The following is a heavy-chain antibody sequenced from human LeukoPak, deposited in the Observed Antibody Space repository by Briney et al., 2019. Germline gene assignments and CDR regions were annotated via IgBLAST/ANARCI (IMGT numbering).Heavy chain of an antibody. J-gene: IGHJ4*02. CDR3: ARGDKSSGWYFFDY. CDR1: GFTFSSYT. D-gene: IGHD6-19*01. CDR2: ITSGSSYI. V-gene: IGHV3-21*01. Sequence: GGSLRLSCAASGFTFSSYTMNWVRQAPGKGLEWVSSITSGSSYIYYADSLKGRFTISRDNANNSLCLQMNSLRAEDSAVYYCARGDKSSGWYFFDYWGQGALVTVSS.